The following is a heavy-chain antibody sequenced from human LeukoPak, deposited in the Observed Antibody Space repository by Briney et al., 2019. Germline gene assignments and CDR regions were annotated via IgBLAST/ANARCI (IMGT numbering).Heavy chain of an antibody. J-gene: IGHJ6*02. CDR1: GGSVSSGSYS. V-gene: IGHV4-61*01. CDR2: IYYTGST. D-gene: IGHD3-10*01. CDR3: ARTGFYYGSGRGYGMDV. Sequence: SETLSLTCTVSGGSVSSGSYSWSWIRQPPGKGLEWIGYIYYTGSTNSNPSLKSRVTISVDTSKNQFSLKLSSVTAADTAVYFCARTGFYYGSGRGYGMDVWGQGTTVTVSS.